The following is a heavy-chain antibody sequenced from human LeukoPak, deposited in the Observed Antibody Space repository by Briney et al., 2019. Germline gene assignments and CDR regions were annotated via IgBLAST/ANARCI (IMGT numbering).Heavy chain of an antibody. D-gene: IGHD3-10*01. Sequence: GGSLRLSCAAAGFTFSSYAMSWVRQAPGKGLEWVSAISGSGGSTYYADSVKGRFTISRDNSKNTLYLQMNSLRAEDTAVYYCAKYGSGSYPRDYFDYWGQGTLVTVSS. CDR3: AKYGSGSYPRDYFDY. V-gene: IGHV3-23*01. J-gene: IGHJ4*02. CDR2: ISGSGGST. CDR1: GFTFSSYA.